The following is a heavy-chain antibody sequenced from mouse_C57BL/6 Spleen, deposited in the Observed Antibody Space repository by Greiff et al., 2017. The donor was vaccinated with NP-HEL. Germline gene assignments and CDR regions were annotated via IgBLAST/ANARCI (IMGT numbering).Heavy chain of an antibody. D-gene: IGHD2-5*01. CDR1: GFNIKDDY. J-gene: IGHJ1*03. CDR3: TATYYSNSPYWYFDV. V-gene: IGHV14-4*01. Sequence: VQLQQSGAELVRPGASVKLSCTASGFNIKDDYMHWVKQRPEQGLEWIGWIDPENGDTEYASKFQGKATITADTSSNTAYLQLSSLTSEDTAVYYCTATYYSNSPYWYFDVWGTGTTVTVSS. CDR2: IDPENGDT.